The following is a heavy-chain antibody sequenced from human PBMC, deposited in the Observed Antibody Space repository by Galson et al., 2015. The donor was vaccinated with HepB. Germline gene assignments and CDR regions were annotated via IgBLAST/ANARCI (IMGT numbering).Heavy chain of an antibody. Sequence: SETLSLTCAVSGDSINDYYWSWIRQPPGKGLEWIGYISNTGSTSYNPSLKSRVTILVDTSKKQFSLKLSSVTAADTAMYYCARHSVFWRGFYDAIDIWGQGTVVTVSS. CDR1: GDSINDYY. CDR2: ISNTGST. CDR3: ARHSVFWRGFYDAIDI. J-gene: IGHJ3*02. V-gene: IGHV4-59*01. D-gene: IGHD3-3*01.